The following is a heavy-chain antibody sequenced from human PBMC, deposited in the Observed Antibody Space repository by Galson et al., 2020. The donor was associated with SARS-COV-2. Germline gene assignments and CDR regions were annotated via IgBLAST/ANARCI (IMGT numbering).Heavy chain of an antibody. D-gene: IGHD2-2*01. CDR2: ISAYSGNT. CDR3: ARDRVVAAGTPMED. Sequence: QILCQAFGSTFKSNTVNWVARAPGQGREGMGWISAYSGNTTTAQKFQGRETMTADISTSTAYMELRGLRSDDTTVYYCARDRVVAAGTPMEDWGQGTQVTVYS. J-gene: IGHJ4*02. V-gene: IGHV1-18*01. CDR1: GSTFKSNT.